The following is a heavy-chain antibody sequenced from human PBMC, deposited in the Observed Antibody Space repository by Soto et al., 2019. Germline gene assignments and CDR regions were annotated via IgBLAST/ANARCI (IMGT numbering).Heavy chain of an antibody. CDR3: ARAGPLDSNYVGYYYYGMDV. V-gene: IGHV3-66*01. Sequence: EVQLVESGGGLVKPGGSLRLSCAASGFTFSSNYMSWVRQAPGKGLEWVSVIYSGGSTYYADSVKGRFTISRDNSKNTLYLQMNSLRAEDTAVYYCARAGPLDSNYVGYYYYGMDVWGQGTTVTVSS. CDR1: GFTFSSNY. D-gene: IGHD4-4*01. CDR2: IYSGGST. J-gene: IGHJ6*02.